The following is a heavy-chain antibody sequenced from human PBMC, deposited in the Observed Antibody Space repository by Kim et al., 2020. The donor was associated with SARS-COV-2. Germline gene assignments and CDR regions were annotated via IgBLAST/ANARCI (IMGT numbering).Heavy chain of an antibody. V-gene: IGHV3-73*01. CDR2: IRNKANNYVT. CDR1: GFSFSGSS. D-gene: IGHD3-10*01. CDR3: TRVPPDPGSYYDAFDI. Sequence: GGSLRLSCAASGFSFSGSSMHWVRQASGKGLEWVGRIRNKANNYVTEYVASVRGRFTISRDDSMNTAYLQMNSLKTEDTAMYYCTRVPPDPGSYYDAFDIWGQGTVVSVSS. J-gene: IGHJ3*02.